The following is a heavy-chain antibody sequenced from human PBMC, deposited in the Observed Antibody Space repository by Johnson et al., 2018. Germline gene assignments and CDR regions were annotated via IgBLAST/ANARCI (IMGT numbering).Heavy chain of an antibody. CDR1: GFTFSSYG. J-gene: IGHJ3*02. CDR2: ISYDESNK. V-gene: IGHV3-30*03. D-gene: IGHD4-23*01. CDR3: ARDVGRWNDAFDI. Sequence: QVQLVESGGGVVQPGRSLRLSCAASGFTFSSYGMPWVRQAPGKGLEWVAVISYDESNKYYADSVKGRFTISRDNSKNTLYLQMNSLRAEDTAVYYCARDVGRWNDAFDIWGQGTMVTVS.